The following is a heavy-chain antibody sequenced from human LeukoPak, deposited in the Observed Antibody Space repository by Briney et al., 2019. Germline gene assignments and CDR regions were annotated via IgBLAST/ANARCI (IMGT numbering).Heavy chain of an antibody. CDR2: IHYSGST. J-gene: IGHJ4*02. D-gene: IGHD5-12*01. V-gene: IGHV4-59*08. Sequence: SETLSLTCTVSGDSISSYWWSWIRQSPGKGLEWIGYIHYSGSTKYNPSFKSGVTISVDTSKNQFSLKVSSVTAADTAVYYCARHRGYDLFDYWGQGILVTVSS. CDR1: GDSISSYW. CDR3: ARHRGYDLFDY.